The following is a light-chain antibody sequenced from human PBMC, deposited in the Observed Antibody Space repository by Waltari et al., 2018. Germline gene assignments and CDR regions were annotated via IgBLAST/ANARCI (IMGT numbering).Light chain of an antibody. Sequence: SSALTQPPSVSVSPGQTASLTCPGDQLGHQYASWYQQKPGQSPLLVSYGDNKRPSGIPERCSGSSSGNTATLTISGTQAMDEADYYCQACDSSPYVFGTGTKVTVL. J-gene: IGLJ1*01. V-gene: IGLV3-1*01. CDR2: GDN. CDR3: QACDSSPYV. CDR1: QLGHQY.